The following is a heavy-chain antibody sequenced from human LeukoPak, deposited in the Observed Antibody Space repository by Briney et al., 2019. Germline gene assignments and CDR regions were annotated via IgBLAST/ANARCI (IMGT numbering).Heavy chain of an antibody. CDR3: ARDRGELGLDY. D-gene: IGHD1-26*01. CDR1: GGSISSSSYY. V-gene: IGHV4-61*01. CDR2: IYYSGST. J-gene: IGHJ4*02. Sequence: SETLSLTCTVSGGSISSSSYYWGWIRQPPGKGLEWIGYIYYSGSTNYNPSLKSRVTISVDTSKNQFSLKLSSVTAADTAVYYCARDRGELGLDYWGRGTLVTVSS.